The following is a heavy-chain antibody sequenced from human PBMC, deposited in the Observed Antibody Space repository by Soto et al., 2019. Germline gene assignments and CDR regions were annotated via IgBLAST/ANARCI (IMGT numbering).Heavy chain of an antibody. V-gene: IGHV2-5*02. Sequence: GPTRVNATQTLTLTCPFSGFSLSTSVVGVGWIRQPPGKALEWLALIYWDDDKRYSPSLKSRLTITKDTSKNQVVLTMTNMDPVDTATYYCAHIGWELLGKTFDYWGQGTLVTVSS. CDR3: AHIGWELLGKTFDY. D-gene: IGHD1-26*01. CDR2: IYWDDDK. CDR1: GFSLSTSVVG. J-gene: IGHJ4*02.